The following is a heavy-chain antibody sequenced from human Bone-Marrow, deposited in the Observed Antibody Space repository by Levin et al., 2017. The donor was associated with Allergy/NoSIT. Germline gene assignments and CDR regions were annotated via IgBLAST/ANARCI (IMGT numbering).Heavy chain of an antibody. CDR3: ARAPYSSSWSGKDNWFDP. D-gene: IGHD6-13*01. Sequence: GESLKISCKASGYTFTGYYMHWVRQAPGQGLEWMGWINPNSGGTNYAQKFQGRVTMTRDTSISTAYMELSRLRSDDTAVYYCARAPYSSSWSGKDNWFDPWGQGTLVTVSS. V-gene: IGHV1-2*02. J-gene: IGHJ5*02. CDR1: GYTFTGYY. CDR2: INPNSGGT.